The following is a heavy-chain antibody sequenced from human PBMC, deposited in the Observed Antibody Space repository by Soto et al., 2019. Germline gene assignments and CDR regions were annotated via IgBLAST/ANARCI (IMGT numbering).Heavy chain of an antibody. CDR2: ISGSGGST. J-gene: IGHJ4*02. CDR3: AKGLYSGSYFDY. V-gene: IGHV3-23*01. Sequence: EVQLLESGGGLVQPGGSLSLSCAASGFTFSSYALTWVRKPPGKGLEWVSAISGSGGSTYYADSVKGQFTISRDNSKNTLYLQMNSLRAEDTAVYYCAKGLYSGSYFDYWGQGTLVTVSS. CDR1: GFTFSSYA. D-gene: IGHD1-26*01.